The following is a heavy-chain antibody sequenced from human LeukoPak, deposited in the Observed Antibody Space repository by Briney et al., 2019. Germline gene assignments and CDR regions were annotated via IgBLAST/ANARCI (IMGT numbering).Heavy chain of an antibody. CDR3: TRDASPYYYGSGLSDY. Sequence: GGSLRLSCTASGFTFGDYAMSWVRRAPGKGLEWVGFIRSKAYGGTTEYAASVKGRFTISRDDSKSIAYLQMNSLKTEDTAVYYCTRDASPYYYGSGLSDYWGQGTLVTVSS. CDR1: GFTFGDYA. CDR2: IRSKAYGGTT. J-gene: IGHJ4*02. V-gene: IGHV3-49*04. D-gene: IGHD3-10*01.